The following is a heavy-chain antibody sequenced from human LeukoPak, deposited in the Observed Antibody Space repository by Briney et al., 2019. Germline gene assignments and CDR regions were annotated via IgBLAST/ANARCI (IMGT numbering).Heavy chain of an antibody. CDR1: GFTFTNAW. Sequence: GGSLRLSCAASGFTFTNAWMSWIRQAPGKGLEWVSYISSSSSYTNYADSVKGRFTISRDNAKNSLYLQMNSLRAEDTAVYYCARDLSGSYSFDYWGQGTLVTVSS. CDR3: ARDLSGSYSFDY. CDR2: ISSSSSYT. J-gene: IGHJ4*02. D-gene: IGHD1-26*01. V-gene: IGHV3-11*06.